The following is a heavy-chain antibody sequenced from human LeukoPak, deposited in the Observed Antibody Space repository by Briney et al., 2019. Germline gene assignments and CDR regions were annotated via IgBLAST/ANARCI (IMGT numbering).Heavy chain of an antibody. V-gene: IGHV1-69*13. CDR3: AREPPPAYDFWSGFDY. J-gene: IGHJ4*02. CDR1: GYTFTSYY. D-gene: IGHD3-3*01. Sequence: SVKVSCKASGYTFTSYYMHWVRQAPGQGLEWMGGIIPIFGTANYAQKFQGRVTITADESTSTAYMELSSLRSEDTAVYYCAREPPPAYDFWSGFDYWGQGTLVTVSS. CDR2: IIPIFGTA.